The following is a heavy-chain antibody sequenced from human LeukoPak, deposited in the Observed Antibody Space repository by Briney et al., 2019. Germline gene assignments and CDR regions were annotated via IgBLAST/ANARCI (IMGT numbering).Heavy chain of an antibody. V-gene: IGHV3-30*04. Sequence: PGGSLRLSCAASGFTFSSYAMHWVRQAPGKGLEWVAVISYDGSNKYYADSVKGRFTISRDNSKSTLYLQMNSLRAEDTAVYYCARDRSGSYYNWGQGTLVTVSS. J-gene: IGHJ4*02. CDR3: ARDRSGSYYN. CDR1: GFTFSSYA. CDR2: ISYDGSNK. D-gene: IGHD1-26*01.